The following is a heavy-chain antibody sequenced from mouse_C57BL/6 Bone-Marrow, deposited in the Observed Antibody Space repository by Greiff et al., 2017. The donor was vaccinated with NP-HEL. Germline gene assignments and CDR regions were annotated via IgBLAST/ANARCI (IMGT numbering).Heavy chain of an antibody. V-gene: IGHV1-50*01. CDR2: IDPSDSYT. Sequence: QVQLQQPGAELVKPGASVKLSCKASGYTFTSYWMQWVKQRPGQGLEWIGEIDPSDSYTNYNQKFKGKATLTVDTSSSTAYMQLSSLTSDDSAVYYCARGVYYGYAMDYWGQGTSVTVSS. D-gene: IGHD1-1*01. CDR1: GYTFTSYW. CDR3: ARGVYYGYAMDY. J-gene: IGHJ4*01.